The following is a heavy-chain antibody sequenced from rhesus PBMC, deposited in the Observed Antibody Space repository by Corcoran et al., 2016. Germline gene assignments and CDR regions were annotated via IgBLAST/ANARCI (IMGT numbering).Heavy chain of an antibody. CDR1: GFSLSTSGMG. CDR2: IYWDDDK. D-gene: IGHD4-23*01. V-gene: IGHV2-1*01. Sequence: QVTLKESGPALVKPTQTLTLTCIFSGFSLSTSGMGVGWIRQPPGKTLEWLSHIYWDDDKRSSKSRKSRLPISTDTSKNQVVLTMTNMDPVDTATYYCGRSRNEYSNYFDYWGQGVLVTVSS. CDR3: GRSRNEYSNYFDY. J-gene: IGHJ4*01.